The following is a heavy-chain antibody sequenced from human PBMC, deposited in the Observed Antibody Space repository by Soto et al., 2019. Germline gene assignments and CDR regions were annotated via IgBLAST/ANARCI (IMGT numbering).Heavy chain of an antibody. CDR1: RLTFSAHD. D-gene: IGHD3-16*01. J-gene: IGHJ6*02. CDR3: AGEPKGGAYDMDV. CDR2: IWSDGSRG. V-gene: IGHV3-33*01. Sequence: QVQLVESGGGVVQPGTSLRLSCAASRLTFSAHDMHWVRQAPGKGLEWVALIWSDGSRGFYADSVKGRFTISRDNFKNPLYLPNNSLGAEDTAVYYCAGEPKGGAYDMDVWGQGTTVTVSS.